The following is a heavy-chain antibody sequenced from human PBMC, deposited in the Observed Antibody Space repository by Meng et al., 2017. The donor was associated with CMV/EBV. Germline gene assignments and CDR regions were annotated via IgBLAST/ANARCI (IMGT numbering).Heavy chain of an antibody. D-gene: IGHD2-15*01. CDR2: IYYSGNT. CDR3: ARDDSGYCSGGSCFGY. Sequence: SETLSLTCTVSGGSVSSGSYYWSWIRQPPGKGLEWIGYIYYSGNTNHNPSLKSRVTISVDTSKNQFSLKLSSVTAADTAVYYCARDDSGYCSGGSCFGYWGQGTLVTVS. V-gene: IGHV4-61*01. J-gene: IGHJ4*02. CDR1: GGSVSSGSYY.